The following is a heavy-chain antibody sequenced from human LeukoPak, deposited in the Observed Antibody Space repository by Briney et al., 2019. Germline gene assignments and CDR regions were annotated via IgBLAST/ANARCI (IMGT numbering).Heavy chain of an antibody. J-gene: IGHJ4*02. V-gene: IGHV1-69*05. CDR1: GGTFSSYA. CDR3: ARGGGYYQYYFDY. Sequence: ASVKASCKASGGTFSSYAISWVRQAPGQGLEWMGGIIPIFGTANYAQKFQGRVTITTDESTSTAYMELSSLRSEDTAVYYCARGGGYYQYYFDYWGQGTLVTVSS. CDR2: IIPIFGTA. D-gene: IGHD3-22*01.